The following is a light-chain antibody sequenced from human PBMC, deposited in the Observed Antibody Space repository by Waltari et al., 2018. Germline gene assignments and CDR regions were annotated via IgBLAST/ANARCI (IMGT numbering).Light chain of an antibody. CDR2: LGS. Sequence: DIVMTQSPLSLSVTPGEPASISCRSSQSLQRSTGYNFLDWYLQKPGQPPQLLISLGSDRASGVPDRFSGSGTGTDFTLKISRVEAEDVGIYYCMQALHTPTTFGPGTKVDIK. CDR1: QSLQRSTGYNF. CDR3: MQALHTPTT. J-gene: IGKJ3*01. V-gene: IGKV2-28*01.